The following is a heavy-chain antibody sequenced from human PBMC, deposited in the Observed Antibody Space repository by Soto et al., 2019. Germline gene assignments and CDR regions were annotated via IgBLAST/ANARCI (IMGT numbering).Heavy chain of an antibody. CDR2: ISGSGGST. V-gene: IGHV3-23*01. D-gene: IGHD3-22*01. CDR3: AKELITMTGDYYYYGMDV. Sequence: GGSLRLSCAASGFTFSSYAMSCVRQAPGKGLEWVSAISGSGGSTYYADSVKGRFTISRDNSKNTLYLQMNSLRAEDTAVYYCAKELITMTGDYYYYGMDVWGKGTTVTASS. CDR1: GFTFSSYA. J-gene: IGHJ6*04.